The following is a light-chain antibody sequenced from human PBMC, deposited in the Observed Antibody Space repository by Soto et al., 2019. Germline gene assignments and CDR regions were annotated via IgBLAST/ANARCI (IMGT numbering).Light chain of an antibody. CDR3: SSYTSSGTPYV. CDR1: SSDVGGYNY. Sequence: QSALTQPASVSGSPGQSITISCTGTSSDVGGYNYVSWYQQHPGKAPKLMIYDVSNRPSGVSNRFSGSKSGNTASLTISGLQAEDEVDYYCSSYTSSGTPYVFGTGTKVTVL. J-gene: IGLJ1*01. CDR2: DVS. V-gene: IGLV2-14*01.